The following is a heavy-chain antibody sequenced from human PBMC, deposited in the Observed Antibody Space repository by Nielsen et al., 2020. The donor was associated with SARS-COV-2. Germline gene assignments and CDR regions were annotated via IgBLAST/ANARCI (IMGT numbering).Heavy chain of an antibody. CDR1: GFTFSSYS. Sequence: GGSLRLSCAASGFTFSSYSMNWVRQAPGKGLEWVPSISSSSSYIYYADSVKGRFTISRDNAKNSLYLQMNSLRAEDTAVYYCASTYGGRPVDYWGQGTLVTVSS. J-gene: IGHJ4*02. CDR2: ISSSSSYI. CDR3: ASTYGGRPVDY. V-gene: IGHV3-21*01. D-gene: IGHD4-23*01.